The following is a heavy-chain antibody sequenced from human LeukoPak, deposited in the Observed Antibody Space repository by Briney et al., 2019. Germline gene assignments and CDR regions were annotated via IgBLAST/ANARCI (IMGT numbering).Heavy chain of an antibody. CDR2: INHSGST. V-gene: IGHV4-34*01. CDR3: ARGQGGAYISGWKRSNWFDP. J-gene: IGHJ5*02. Sequence: SETLSLTCAVYGGSFSGYYWSWIRQPPGKGLEWIGEINHSGSTSYNPSLKSRVTISVDTSKNQFSLKLSSVTAADTAVYYCARGQGGAYISGWKRSNWFDPWGQGTLVTVSS. CDR1: GGSFSGYY. D-gene: IGHD6-19*01.